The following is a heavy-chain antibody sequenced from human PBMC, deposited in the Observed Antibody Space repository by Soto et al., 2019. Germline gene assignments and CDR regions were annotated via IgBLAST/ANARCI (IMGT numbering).Heavy chain of an antibody. V-gene: IGHV3-20*01. CDR1: GFTFDDYG. CDR2: INWNGGST. D-gene: IGHD2-2*01. Sequence: EVQLVESGGGVVRPGGSLRLSCAASGFTFDDYGMSWVRQAPGKGLEWVSGINWNGGSTGYADSVKGRFTISRDNAKNSLYLQMNSLRAEVTALYHCARFRMEYQLPARYYYYMDVWGKGTTVTVSS. CDR3: ARFRMEYQLPARYYYYMDV. J-gene: IGHJ6*03.